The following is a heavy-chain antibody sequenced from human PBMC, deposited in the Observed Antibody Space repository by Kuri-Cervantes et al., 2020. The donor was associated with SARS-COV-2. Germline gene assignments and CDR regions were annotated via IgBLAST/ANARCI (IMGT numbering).Heavy chain of an antibody. V-gene: IGHV4-4*02. D-gene: IGHD3-3*01. CDR2: IYHSGST. CDR1: GGSISSSNW. J-gene: IGHJ3*02. Sequence: SETLSLTCAVSGGSISSSNWWSWVRQPPGKGLEWIGEIYHSGSTNYNPSLKSRVTISVDKSKNQLSLKLSSVTAADTAVYYCARITIFGVVISGAFDIWGQGTMVTVSS. CDR3: ARITIFGVVISGAFDI.